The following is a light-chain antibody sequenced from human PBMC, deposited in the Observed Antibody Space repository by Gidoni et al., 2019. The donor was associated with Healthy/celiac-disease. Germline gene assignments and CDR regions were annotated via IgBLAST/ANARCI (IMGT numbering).Light chain of an antibody. CDR2: AAS. Sequence: DIQMTQSPSSLSASVGDRVTITCRASQSISSYLNWYQQKPGKAPQLLIYAASSLQSGVPSRFSGSASGTDFTLTISSLQPEDFATYYCQQSYSTLRTFGQXTKVEIK. V-gene: IGKV1-39*01. CDR1: QSISSY. CDR3: QQSYSTLRT. J-gene: IGKJ1*01.